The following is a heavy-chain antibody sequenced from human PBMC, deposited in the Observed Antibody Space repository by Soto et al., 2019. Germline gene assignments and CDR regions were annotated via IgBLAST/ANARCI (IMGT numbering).Heavy chain of an antibody. D-gene: IGHD3-10*01. Sequence: PSETLSLTCTVAGGSISSYYWSWIRQPPGKGLEWIGYIYYSGSTYYNPSLKSRVTISVDTSKNQFSLKLSSVTAADTAVYYCAREETYYYGSGSYDNWFDPWGQGTLVTVSS. J-gene: IGHJ5*02. CDR3: AREETYYYGSGSYDNWFDP. V-gene: IGHV4-59*12. CDR1: GGSISSYY. CDR2: IYYSGST.